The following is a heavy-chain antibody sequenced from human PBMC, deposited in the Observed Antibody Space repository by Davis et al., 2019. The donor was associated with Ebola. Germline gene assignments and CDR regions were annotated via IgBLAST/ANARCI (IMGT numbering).Heavy chain of an antibody. CDR2: IIPILGIA. J-gene: IGHJ6*02. V-gene: IGHV1-69*04. CDR1: GGTFSSYT. CDR3: AREDIVLMVYASNGAPPTYYGMDV. D-gene: IGHD2-8*01. Sequence: AASVKVSCKASGGTFSSYTISWVRQAPGQGLEWMGRIIPILGIANYAQKFQGRVTITADKSTSTAYMELSSLRSEDTAVYYCAREDIVLMVYASNGAPPTYYGMDVWGQGTTVTVSS.